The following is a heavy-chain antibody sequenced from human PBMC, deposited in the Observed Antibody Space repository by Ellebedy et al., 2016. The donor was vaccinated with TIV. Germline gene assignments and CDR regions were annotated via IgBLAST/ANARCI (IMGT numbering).Heavy chain of an antibody. V-gene: IGHV4-34*01. D-gene: IGHD2-2*01. Sequence: SETLSLTXAVYGESFSGHYWSWIRQPPGKGLEWIGEISHSGSTNHSPSLKSRVTISVDASKNQFSLKLNSVTAADTAVYYCARGRSSTSHFDYWGQGTLVTVSS. CDR2: ISHSGST. CDR1: GESFSGHY. J-gene: IGHJ4*02. CDR3: ARGRSSTSHFDY.